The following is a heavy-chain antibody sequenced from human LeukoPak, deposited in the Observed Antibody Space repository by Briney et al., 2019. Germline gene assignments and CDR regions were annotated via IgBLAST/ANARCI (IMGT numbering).Heavy chain of an antibody. Sequence: GGSLRDSRAASGFTVSSKYIGWVRQAPGKGLEWVSVIHPGGTIYYADSVKGTFTISRDNSKNTLYLEMNTLRVEDTAVYYCAMYSSAWYAVYWGQGTLVTVSS. D-gene: IGHD6-19*01. J-gene: IGHJ4*02. V-gene: IGHV3-66*01. CDR1: GFTVSSKY. CDR2: IHPGGTI. CDR3: AMYSSAWYAVY.